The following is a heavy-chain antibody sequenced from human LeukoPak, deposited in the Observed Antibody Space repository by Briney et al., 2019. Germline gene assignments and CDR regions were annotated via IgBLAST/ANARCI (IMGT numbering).Heavy chain of an antibody. V-gene: IGHV3-23*01. CDR1: GFTFSSYA. CDR2: ISGSGGST. Sequence: PGGSLRLSCAASGFTFSSYAMSWVRQAPGKGLEWVSAISGSGGSTYYADSVKGRFTISRDNSKNTLYLQMNSLRAEDTAVYYCAKRIYGSGSYYVPFGYWGQGTLVTVSS. J-gene: IGHJ4*02. D-gene: IGHD3-10*01. CDR3: AKRIYGSGSYYVPFGY.